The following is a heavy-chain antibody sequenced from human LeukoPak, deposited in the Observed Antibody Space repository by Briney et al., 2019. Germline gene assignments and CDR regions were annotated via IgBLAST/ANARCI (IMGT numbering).Heavy chain of an antibody. Sequence: GGSLRLSCAASGFTFSSYGMHWVRQAPGKGLEWVAVIWYDGSNKYYADSVKGRFTISRDNSKNTLYLQMNSLRAEDTALYYCARDQYDFWCGYYIGGFDPWGQGTLVTVSS. CDR2: IWYDGSNK. D-gene: IGHD3-3*01. V-gene: IGHV3-33*01. J-gene: IGHJ5*02. CDR3: ARDQYDFWCGYYIGGFDP. CDR1: GFTFSSYG.